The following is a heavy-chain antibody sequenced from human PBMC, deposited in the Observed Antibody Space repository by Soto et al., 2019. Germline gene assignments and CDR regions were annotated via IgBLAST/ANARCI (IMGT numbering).Heavy chain of an antibody. V-gene: IGHV3-30-3*01. CDR1: GFIFSSYT. J-gene: IGHJ4*02. CDR3: ARDLMMAVAAN. Sequence: GGSLRLSCVASGFIFSSYTMHWVRQAPGKGLEWVALMSHDGTTKYYADSVRGRFTISRHDSEKTLYLQMNSLRAEDTAVYYCARDLMMAVAANGGQGTLVTVSS. D-gene: IGHD6-19*01. CDR2: MSHDGTTK.